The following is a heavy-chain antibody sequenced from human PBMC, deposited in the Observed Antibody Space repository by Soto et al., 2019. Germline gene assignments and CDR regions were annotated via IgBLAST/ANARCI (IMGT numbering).Heavy chain of an antibody. J-gene: IGHJ4*02. CDR1: GYTFTTYD. Sequence: QVQLVQSGAEVKKPGASVKVSCKATGYTFTTYDINWVRQATGQGLEWMGWMNPNSGDTGYAQKFQGIVTMTRDTSITTAYMELSTLTSEDTAVYYCVRGLEWLRNYWGQGTLVTVSS. CDR2: MNPNSGDT. V-gene: IGHV1-8*01. CDR3: VRGLEWLRNY. D-gene: IGHD5-12*01.